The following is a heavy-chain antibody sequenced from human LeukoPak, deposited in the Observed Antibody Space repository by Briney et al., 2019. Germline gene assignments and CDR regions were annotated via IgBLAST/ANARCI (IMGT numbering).Heavy chain of an antibody. CDR1: GYTFIGYY. CDR2: ISPDTGDT. J-gene: IGHJ4*02. V-gene: IGHV1-2*02. CDR3: ARILRGEGGFDY. D-gene: IGHD3-16*01. Sequence: ASVKVSCKASGYTFIGYYMHWVRQAPGQGLEWMGWISPDTGDTSYAQNFQGRVSLTRDTSTSTASMDLTGLRSTDTAVYYCARILRGEGGFDYWGQGTLVTVSS.